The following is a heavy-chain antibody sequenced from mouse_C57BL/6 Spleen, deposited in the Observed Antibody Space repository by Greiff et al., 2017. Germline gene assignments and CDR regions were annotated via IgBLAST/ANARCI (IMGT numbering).Heavy chain of an antibody. CDR2: IDPSDSYT. D-gene: IGHD4-1*01. V-gene: IGHV1-59*01. CDR3: ARPGGTSYFDY. J-gene: IGHJ2*01. Sequence: QVQLQQPGAELVRPGTSVKLSCKASGYTFTSYWMHWVKQRPGQGLEWIGVIDPSDSYTNYNQKFKGKATLTVDTSSSTAYMQLSSLTSEDAAVYYCARPGGTSYFDYWGQGTTLTVSS. CDR1: GYTFTSYW.